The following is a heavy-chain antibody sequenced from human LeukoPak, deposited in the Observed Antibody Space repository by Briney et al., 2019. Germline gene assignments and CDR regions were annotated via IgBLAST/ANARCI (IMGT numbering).Heavy chain of an antibody. Sequence: PSQTLSLTCAVSGGSISSGGYSWRWIRRPPGEGLEWIGYIYHSGSTYYNPSLKSRVTISVDRSKNQFSLKLSSVTAADTAVYYCARSGLEIPNSGYYYYYGMDVWGQGTTVTVSS. CDR2: IYHSGST. V-gene: IGHV4-30-2*01. D-gene: IGHD1-26*01. CDR3: ARSGLEIPNSGYYYYYGMDV. CDR1: GGSISSGGYS. J-gene: IGHJ6*02.